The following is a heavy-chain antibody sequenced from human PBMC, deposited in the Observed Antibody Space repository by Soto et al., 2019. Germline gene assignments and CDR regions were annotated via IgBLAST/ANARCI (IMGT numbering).Heavy chain of an antibody. CDR1: GFTFSNAW. J-gene: IGHJ3*02. Sequence: GGSLRLSCAASGFTFSNAWMSWVRQAPGKGLEWVGRIKSKTDGGTTDYAAPVKGRFTISRDDSKNTLYLQMNSLKTEDTAVYYCTTGYGDYGMGAFDIWGQGTMVTVSS. D-gene: IGHD4-17*01. CDR2: IKSKTDGGTT. CDR3: TTGYGDYGMGAFDI. V-gene: IGHV3-15*01.